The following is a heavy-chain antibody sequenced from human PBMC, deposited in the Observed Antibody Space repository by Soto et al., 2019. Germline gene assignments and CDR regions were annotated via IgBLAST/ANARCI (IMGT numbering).Heavy chain of an antibody. J-gene: IGHJ4*02. CDR3: ATSYGSGSTHFDY. V-gene: IGHV1-69*02. CDR2: VNPIVGMS. CDR1: GGTFNFYT. Sequence: QVQLVQSGAEVKKPGSSVKVSCTASGGTFNFYTINWVRQAPGQRPEWVGRVNPIVGMSNSASKFQGRVTMPADKSTSKAYMDLTGLKSEDTAVYYCATSYGSGSTHFDYWGQGTLVTVSS. D-gene: IGHD3-10*01.